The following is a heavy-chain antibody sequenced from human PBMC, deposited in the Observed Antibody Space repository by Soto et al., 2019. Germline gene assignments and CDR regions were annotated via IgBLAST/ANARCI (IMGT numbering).Heavy chain of an antibody. CDR3: ARMTTVTTFNY. CDR2: VYCSGST. V-gene: IGHV4-59*08. D-gene: IGHD4-17*01. Sequence: SVTLSLTCTVSGGSISSYYWSWIRQPPGKGLEWIGYVYCSGSTNYNPSPKSRVTISVDTSKNQFSLKLSSVTAADTAVYYCARMTTVTTFNYWGQGTLVTVSS. CDR1: GGSISSYY. J-gene: IGHJ4*02.